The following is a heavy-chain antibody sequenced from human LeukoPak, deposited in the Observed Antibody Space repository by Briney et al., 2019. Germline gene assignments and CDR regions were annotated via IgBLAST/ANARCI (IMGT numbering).Heavy chain of an antibody. D-gene: IGHD3-22*01. J-gene: IGHJ4*02. V-gene: IGHV3-23*01. Sequence: GGSLRLSCAASGFTFSSYAMSWVRQAPGKGLEWVSAISGSGGSTYYADSAKGRFTISRDNSKNTLYLQMNSLRAEDTAVYYCAKDRKTYYYDSSGYYYDYWGQGTLVTVSS. CDR2: ISGSGGST. CDR1: GFTFSSYA. CDR3: AKDRKTYYYDSSGYYYDY.